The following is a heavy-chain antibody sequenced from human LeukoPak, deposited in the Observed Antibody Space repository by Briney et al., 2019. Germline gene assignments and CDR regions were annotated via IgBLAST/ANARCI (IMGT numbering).Heavy chain of an antibody. V-gene: IGHV3-15*01. J-gene: IGHJ4*02. CDR3: FTESTSSRHGGY. CDR2: IISKTDGGTT. D-gene: IGHD4-23*01. Sequence: PGGSLRLSCTASGFTFSNAWMSWVRQAPGKGLEWVGRIISKTDGGTTDYAAPVKGRFTVSRDDSRNTLYLQVNSLKIEDTAVYSCFTESTSSRHGGYWGQGTLVTVSS. CDR1: GFTFSNAW.